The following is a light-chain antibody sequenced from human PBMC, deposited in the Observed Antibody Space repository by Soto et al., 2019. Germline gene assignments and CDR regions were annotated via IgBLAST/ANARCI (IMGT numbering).Light chain of an antibody. CDR2: S. V-gene: IGKV2-28*01. CDR1: QSFLHSNGYNY. Sequence: DSGMTQSPLSRPVTPGEPASISCRSRQSFLHSNGYNYLDGYLKKPGQSSNRSSGVPDRFSGSGSGTDFTSKISRVEAEDVGIYYCEQAGQTPFTFGPGTKVDIK. CDR3: EQAGQTPFT. J-gene: IGKJ3*01.